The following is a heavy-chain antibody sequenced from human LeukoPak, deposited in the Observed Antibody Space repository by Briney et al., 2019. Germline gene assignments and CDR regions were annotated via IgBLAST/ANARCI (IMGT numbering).Heavy chain of an antibody. CDR3: ARDRDVVVVAALDY. CDR2: INAGNGNT. D-gene: IGHD2-15*01. CDR1: GYTFTSYA. Sequence: ASVKVSCTASGYTFTSYAMHWVRQAPGQRLEWMGWINAGNGNTKYSQKFQGRVTITRDTSASTAYMELSSLRSEDTAAYYCARDRDVVVVAALDYWGQGTLVTVSS. V-gene: IGHV1-3*01. J-gene: IGHJ4*02.